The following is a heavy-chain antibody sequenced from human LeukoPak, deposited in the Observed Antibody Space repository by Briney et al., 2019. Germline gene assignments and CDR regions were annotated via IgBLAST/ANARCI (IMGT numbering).Heavy chain of an antibody. D-gene: IGHD4-11*01. V-gene: IGHV3-23*01. CDR1: GFAFDTYA. J-gene: IGHJ4*02. CDR2: ISGSGGST. CDR3: AKGTYSNYVPPFDY. Sequence: PGGSLRLSCAASGFAFDTYAISWVRQAPGKGLEWVSAISGSGGSTYYADSVKGRFTISRDNSKNTLYLQMNSLRAEDTAVYYCAKGTYSNYVPPFDYWGQGTLVTVSS.